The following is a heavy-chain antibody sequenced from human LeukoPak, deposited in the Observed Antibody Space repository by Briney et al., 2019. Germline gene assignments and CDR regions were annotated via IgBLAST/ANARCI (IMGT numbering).Heavy chain of an antibody. CDR2: INPNSGGT. V-gene: IGHV1-2*04. CDR3: ARDSGSAVAGNWFDP. D-gene: IGHD6-19*01. J-gene: IGHJ5*02. CDR1: GYTLTELS. Sequence: ASVKVSCKVSGYTLTELSMHWVRQAPGQGLEWMGWINPNSGGTNYAQKFQGWVTMTRDTSISTAYMELSRLRSDDTAVYYCARDSGSAVAGNWFDPWGQGTLVTVSS.